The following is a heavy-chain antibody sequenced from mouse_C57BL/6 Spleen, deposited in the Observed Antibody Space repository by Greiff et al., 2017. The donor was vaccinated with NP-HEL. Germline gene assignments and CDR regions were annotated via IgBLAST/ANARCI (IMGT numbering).Heavy chain of an antibody. D-gene: IGHD4-1*01. CDR1: GYTFTDYE. CDR2: IDPETGGT. Sequence: VQLQQSGAELVRPGASVTLSCKASGYTFTDYEMHWVKQTPVHGLEWIGAIDPETGGTAYNQKFKGKAILTADKSSSTAYMELRSLTSEDSAGYYFTHWDEGAWFADWGKGTLVTVSA. V-gene: IGHV1-15*01. J-gene: IGHJ3*01. CDR3: THWDEGAWFAD.